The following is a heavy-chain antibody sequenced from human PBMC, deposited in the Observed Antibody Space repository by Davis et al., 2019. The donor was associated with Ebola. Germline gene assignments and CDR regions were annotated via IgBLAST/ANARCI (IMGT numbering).Heavy chain of an antibody. Sequence: GESLKISCEASGFSFDAYAMHWVRQAPGKGLEWVSSIWYEGTDGNYADSVRGRFIISRDDSKNTLYLQMNSLRGEDTAVYYCARFKDVNWNYNAFDIWGHGTMVTVSS. J-gene: IGHJ3*02. CDR2: IWYEGTDG. V-gene: IGHV3-33*08. CDR3: ARFKDVNWNYNAFDI. D-gene: IGHD1-7*01. CDR1: GFSFDAYA.